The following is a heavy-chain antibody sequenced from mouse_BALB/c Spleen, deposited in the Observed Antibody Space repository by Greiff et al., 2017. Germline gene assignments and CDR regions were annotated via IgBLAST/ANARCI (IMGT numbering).Heavy chain of an antibody. Sequence: EVKLVESGGGLVQPGGSRKLSCAASGFTFSSFGMHWVRQAPEKGLEWVAYISSGSSTIYYADTVKGRFTISRDNPKNTRFLQMTSLRSEDTDMYDCARFGTFAYWGQGTLVTVSA. J-gene: IGHJ3*01. CDR1: GFTFSSFG. CDR2: ISSGSSTI. V-gene: IGHV5-17*02. CDR3: ARFGTFAY. D-gene: IGHD4-1*01.